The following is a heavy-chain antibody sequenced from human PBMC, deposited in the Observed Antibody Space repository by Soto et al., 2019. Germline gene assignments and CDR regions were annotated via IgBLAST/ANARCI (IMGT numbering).Heavy chain of an antibody. CDR3: ARRVVKYYYGSGSANWFDP. CDR2: IIPIFGTA. V-gene: IGHV1-69*13. Sequence: GASVKVSCKASGGTFSNSAIYWVRQAPGQGPEWMGGIIPIFGTANYAQKFQGRVTITADESTSTAYMELSSLRSEDTAVYYCARRVVKYYYGSGSANWFDPWGQGTLVTVSS. D-gene: IGHD3-10*01. CDR1: GGTFSNSA. J-gene: IGHJ5*02.